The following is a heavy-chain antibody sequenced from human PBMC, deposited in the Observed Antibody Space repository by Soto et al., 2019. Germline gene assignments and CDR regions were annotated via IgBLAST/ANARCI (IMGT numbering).Heavy chain of an antibody. CDR1: GGSFSGYY. D-gene: IGHD2-8*02. J-gene: IGHJ4*02. CDR2: INHSGST. CDR3: ARDKITGLFDY. Sequence: SETLSLTCAVYGGSFSGYYWTWIRQPPGTGLEWIGEINHSGSTNYNPSLKSRVTISVDTSKNQFSLKLTSVTAADTAVYYCARDKITGLFDYWGQGTLVTGSS. V-gene: IGHV4-34*01.